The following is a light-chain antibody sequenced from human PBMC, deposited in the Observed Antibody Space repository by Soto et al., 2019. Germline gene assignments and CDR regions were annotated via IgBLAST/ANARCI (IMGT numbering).Light chain of an antibody. Sequence: ETLLTPSPATLPVAPRETATLSSRASHGVSAYLAWYQHKPGQAPRLLIYGASTRATGVPARFSGSGFGTEFSLTISNLQSEDCAVYYWQQYNSWLWTCGQGTKVDIK. J-gene: IGKJ1*01. V-gene: IGKV3-15*01. CDR1: HGVSAY. CDR3: QQYNSWLWT. CDR2: GAS.